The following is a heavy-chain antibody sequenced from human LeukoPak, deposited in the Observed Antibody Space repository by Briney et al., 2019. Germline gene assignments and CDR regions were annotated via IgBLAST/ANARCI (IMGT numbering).Heavy chain of an antibody. Sequence: PSETLSLTCAVYGGSFSGYYWSWIRQPPGKGLEWIGEINHSGSTNYNPSLKSRVTISVGTSKNQFSLKLSSVTAADTAVYYCARGLNWNYNYWGQGTLVTVSS. D-gene: IGHD1-7*01. J-gene: IGHJ4*02. CDR2: INHSGST. CDR1: GGSFSGYY. CDR3: ARGLNWNYNY. V-gene: IGHV4-34*01.